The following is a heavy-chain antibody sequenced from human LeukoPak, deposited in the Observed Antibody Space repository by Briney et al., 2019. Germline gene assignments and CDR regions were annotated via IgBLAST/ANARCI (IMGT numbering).Heavy chain of an antibody. CDR1: GGSISSYY. CDR3: ASLGITRTTDY. V-gene: IGHV4-59*08. D-gene: IGHD1-20*01. J-gene: IGHJ4*02. Sequence: SETLSLTCTVSGGSISSYYWSWIRQPPGKGLEWIGYIYYSGSTNYNPSLKSRVTISVDTSKNQFSLKLSSVTAADTAVYYCASLGITRTTDYWGQGTLVTVSS. CDR2: IYYSGST.